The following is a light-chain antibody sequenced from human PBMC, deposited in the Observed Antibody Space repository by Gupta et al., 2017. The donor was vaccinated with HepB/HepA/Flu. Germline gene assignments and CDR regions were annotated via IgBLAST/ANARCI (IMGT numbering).Light chain of an antibody. V-gene: IGLV3-1*01. CDR3: QAWDSSTVV. Sequence: SYELTPPPSVSVSPGQTASITCSGNKLGDKSACWYQQKPGQSPLLVIYQDTERPSGIRERFSGSTSGNTATLTVSGTQAMDEADYYCQAWDSSTVVFGGGTKLTVL. J-gene: IGLJ2*01. CDR2: QDT. CDR1: KLGDKS.